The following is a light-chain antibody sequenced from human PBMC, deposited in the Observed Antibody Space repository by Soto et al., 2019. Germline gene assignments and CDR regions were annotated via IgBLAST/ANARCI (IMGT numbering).Light chain of an antibody. J-gene: IGKJ4*01. CDR1: QSVSSN. V-gene: IGKV3-20*01. CDR3: QQYGSSPLT. CDR2: GAS. Sequence: EVVMTQSPATLSVSTGERATLSCRASQSVSSNLAWYQQKPGQAPRLLIYGASSRATGIPDRFSGSGSGTDFTLTISRLEPEDFAVYYCQQYGSSPLTFGGGTKVDI.